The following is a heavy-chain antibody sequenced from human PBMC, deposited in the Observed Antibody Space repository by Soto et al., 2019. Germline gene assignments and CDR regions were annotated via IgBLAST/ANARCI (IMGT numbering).Heavy chain of an antibody. J-gene: IGHJ4*02. Sequence: QVQLVESGGGLAKPGGSLKLSCAASGFTFSDYYMTWIRQAPGRGLEWVSHISSSGNSIDYGDAVRGRFTISRDNTKKSLYLQMSSLRAEDTAVYYCARRRYGSGSNDFWGQGTLVTVSS. V-gene: IGHV3-11*01. D-gene: IGHD3-10*01. CDR1: GFTFSDYY. CDR2: ISSSGNSI. CDR3: ARRRYGSGSNDF.